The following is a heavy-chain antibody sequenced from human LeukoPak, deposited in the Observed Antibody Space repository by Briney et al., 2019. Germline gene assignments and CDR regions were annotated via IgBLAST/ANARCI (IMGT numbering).Heavy chain of an antibody. CDR1: GGSISSGHYS. D-gene: IGHD3-3*01. CDR2: IYYSGST. J-gene: IGHJ1*01. Sequence: SETLSLTCTGSGGSISSGHYSWSWIRQHPGKGLEWIGSIYYSGSTYSNPSLKSRLTISEDKSKNQFSLKLSSVTAADTAVYFCARVERYHEYFLDWGQGTLVIVSS. V-gene: IGHV4-31*03. CDR3: ARVERYHEYFLD.